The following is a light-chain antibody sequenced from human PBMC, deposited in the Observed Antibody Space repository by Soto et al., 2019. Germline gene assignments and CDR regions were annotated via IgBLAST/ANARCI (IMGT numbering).Light chain of an antibody. CDR3: APWDDRLYVSV. V-gene: IGLV1-44*01. Sequence: SVLTQPPSASGTPGQIVAISCSGSSSNIGSNTVTWYQQLPGTAPKLLIYSTSQRSSGVPGRFSGSKSGASASLSISGFQSEDEADYYCAPWDDRLYVSVFGTGPNVTVL. J-gene: IGLJ1*01. CDR1: SSNIGSNT. CDR2: STS.